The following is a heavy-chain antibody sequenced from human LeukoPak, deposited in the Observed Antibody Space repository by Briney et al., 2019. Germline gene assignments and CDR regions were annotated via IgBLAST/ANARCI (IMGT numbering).Heavy chain of an antibody. Sequence: SVKVSCKTSGGTFSSHVISWVRQAPGQGLEWMGGIIPIFGTANYAQKSQGRVTITADKSTNKVYMEVSSLTSDGAAIYFCARVNGYCSSISCFLDHWGQGTLVTVSS. J-gene: IGHJ4*02. CDR3: ARVNGYCSSISCFLDH. V-gene: IGHV1-69*06. CDR2: IIPIFGTA. CDR1: GGTFSSHV. D-gene: IGHD2-2*01.